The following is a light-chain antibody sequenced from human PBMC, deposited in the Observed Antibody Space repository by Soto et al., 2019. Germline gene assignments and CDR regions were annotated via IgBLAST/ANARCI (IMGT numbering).Light chain of an antibody. V-gene: IGKV3-15*01. CDR3: QQYNNWPPLT. CDR2: AAS. J-gene: IGKJ4*01. Sequence: EVVVTQSQATLSVSLGGRATLSCRASQSVRTNLAWYQQKPGQAPRLLIYAASTRATGIPARFSGSGSGTEFTLTITSLQSEDFAVYYCQQYNNWPPLTFGGGTNVEIK. CDR1: QSVRTN.